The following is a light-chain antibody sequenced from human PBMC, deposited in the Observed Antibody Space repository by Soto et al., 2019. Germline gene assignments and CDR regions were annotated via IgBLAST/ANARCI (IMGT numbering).Light chain of an antibody. Sequence: QSALTQPPSASGSPGQSVTISCTGTSSDVGGYNYVSWYQQYPGKVPKLMVYEVNKRPSGVPDRFSGSKSGNTASLTVSGLQADDEAVYYCTSYAGGNNVFGTGTKLTVL. V-gene: IGLV2-8*01. CDR1: SSDVGGYNY. CDR3: TSYAGGNNV. CDR2: EVN. J-gene: IGLJ1*01.